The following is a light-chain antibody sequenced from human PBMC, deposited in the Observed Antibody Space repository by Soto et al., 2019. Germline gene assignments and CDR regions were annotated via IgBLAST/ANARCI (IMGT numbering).Light chain of an antibody. CDR1: QSIGSNY. CDR3: QQYGRSPPGFT. Sequence: EIVLTQSPGTLSLSPGERATLSCRASQSIGSNYLAWYQQKPGQAPRLLIYGASFRATGIPDRFSGSGSGTDFTLTISRLEPEDFGVYYCQQYGRSPPGFTFGPGTKVDIK. J-gene: IGKJ3*01. CDR2: GAS. V-gene: IGKV3-20*01.